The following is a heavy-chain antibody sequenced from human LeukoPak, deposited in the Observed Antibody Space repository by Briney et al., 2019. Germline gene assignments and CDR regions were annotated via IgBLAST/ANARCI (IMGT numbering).Heavy chain of an antibody. CDR1: GGSSSGYY. V-gene: IGHV4-34*01. Sequence: SETLSLTCAVYGGSSSGYYWSWIRQPPGKGLEWIGQIYHSGSTLYDVSLKSRVTISEDTSKNQFSLKLTSVTAADTAVYYCARHRGRAFDIWGQGTMVTVSS. CDR2: IYHSGST. J-gene: IGHJ3*02. CDR3: ARHRGRAFDI.